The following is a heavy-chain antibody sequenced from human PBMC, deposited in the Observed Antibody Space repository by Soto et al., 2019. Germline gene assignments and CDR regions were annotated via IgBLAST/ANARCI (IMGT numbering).Heavy chain of an antibody. D-gene: IGHD3-16*02. CDR2: ISYDGSNK. CDR1: GFTFSSYG. V-gene: IGHV3-30*18. J-gene: IGHJ2*01. CDR3: AQGADYDYVWGSYRNWYFDL. Sequence: QVQLVESGGGVVQPGRSLRLSCAASGFTFSSYGMHWVRQAPGKGLEWVAVISYDGSNKYYADSVKGRFTISRDNSKNTLYLQLNSLRAEDTAVYYCAQGADYDYVWGSYRNWYFDLWGRGPLVPVSS.